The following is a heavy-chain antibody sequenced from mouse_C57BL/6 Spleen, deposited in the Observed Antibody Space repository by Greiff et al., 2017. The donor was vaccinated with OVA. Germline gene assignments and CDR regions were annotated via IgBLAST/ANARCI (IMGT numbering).Heavy chain of an antibody. V-gene: IGHV1-52*01. D-gene: IGHD2-1*01. Sequence: VQLQQPGAELVRPGSSVKLSCKASGYTFTSYWMHWVKQRPIQGLEWIGNIDPSDSETHYNQKFKDKATLTVDKSSSTAYMQLSSLTSEDSAVYYCARGYYGNPYAMDYWGQGTSVTVSS. J-gene: IGHJ4*01. CDR3: ARGYYGNPYAMDY. CDR1: GYTFTSYW. CDR2: IDPSDSET.